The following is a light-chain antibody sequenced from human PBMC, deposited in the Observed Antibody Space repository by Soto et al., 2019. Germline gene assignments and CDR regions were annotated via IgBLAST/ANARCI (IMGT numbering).Light chain of an antibody. CDR1: QTISSW. J-gene: IGKJ1*01. CDR2: KAS. Sequence: DIQMTQSPSTLSVSVGDRFTITCRASQTISSWLAWYQQKPGKAPKLLIYKASTLKSGVPSRFSGSGSGTEFTLTISSLQPDDFATYYCQHYNSYSEAFDQGTKVDIK. V-gene: IGKV1-5*03. CDR3: QHYNSYSEA.